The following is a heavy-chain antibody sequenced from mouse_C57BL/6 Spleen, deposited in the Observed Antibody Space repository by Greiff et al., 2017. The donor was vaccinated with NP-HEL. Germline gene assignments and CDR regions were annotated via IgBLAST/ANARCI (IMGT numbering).Heavy chain of an antibody. Sequence: QVQLKQPGAELVMPGASVKLSCKASGYTFTSYWMHWVKQRPGQGLEWIGEIDPSDSYTNYNQKFKGKSTLTVDKSSSTAYMQLSSLTSEDSAVYYCARYGLRRGGYAMDYWGQGTSVTVSS. J-gene: IGHJ4*01. V-gene: IGHV1-69*01. CDR2: IDPSDSYT. CDR1: GYTFTSYW. D-gene: IGHD2-4*01. CDR3: ARYGLRRGGYAMDY.